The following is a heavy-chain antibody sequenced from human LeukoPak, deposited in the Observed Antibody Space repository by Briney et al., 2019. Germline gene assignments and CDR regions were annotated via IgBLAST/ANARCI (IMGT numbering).Heavy chain of an antibody. J-gene: IGHJ3*02. CDR1: GFSFRNYA. Sequence: GGSLRLSCAASGFSFRNYAISWVRQAPGKGLEWVSSISGSGGSTYSADSVKGRFTISRENSNNTLYLQMNCLRADDTAMYYCAKDSEATITPLSAFDIWGQGTMVTVSS. V-gene: IGHV3-23*01. D-gene: IGHD4-23*01. CDR2: ISGSGGST. CDR3: AKDSEATITPLSAFDI.